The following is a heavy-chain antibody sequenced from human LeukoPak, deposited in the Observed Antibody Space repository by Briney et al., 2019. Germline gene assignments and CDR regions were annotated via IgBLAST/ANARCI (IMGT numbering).Heavy chain of an antibody. CDR1: GNTFSVYH. D-gene: IGHD3-3*01. J-gene: IGHJ4*02. V-gene: IGHV1-2*02. Sequence: GASVKVSCKTSGNTFSVYHVHWVRQAPAQGLEWMGWFNGNGGGTKYAQKFQGRVTMSRDTSTGTDYMELTSLISDDTAVYYCARDPYDGNYFFDCWGQGTLVTVAS. CDR3: ARDPYDGNYFFDC. CDR2: FNGNGGGT.